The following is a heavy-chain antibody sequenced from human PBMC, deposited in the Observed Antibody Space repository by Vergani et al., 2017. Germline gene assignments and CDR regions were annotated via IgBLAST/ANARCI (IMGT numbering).Heavy chain of an antibody. CDR1: GFTFDDYA. D-gene: IGHD5-24*01. V-gene: IGHV3-9*01. CDR2: ISWNSGSI. Sequence: EVQLVESGGGLVQPGRSLRLSCAASGFTFDDYAMHWVRHAPGKGLEWVSGISWNSGSIGYADSVKGRFTISRDNAKNSLYLQMNSLRAEDTALYYCARDLGWLQPPDYWGQGTLVTVSS. CDR3: ARDLGWLQPPDY. J-gene: IGHJ4*02.